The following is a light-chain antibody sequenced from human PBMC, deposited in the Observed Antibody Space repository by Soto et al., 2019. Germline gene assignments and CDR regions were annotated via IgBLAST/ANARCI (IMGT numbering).Light chain of an antibody. J-gene: IGLJ3*02. CDR3: CSYAGSYTWV. CDR1: SSDVGAYNY. Sequence: QSALTQPRSVSGSPGQSVTISCTGTSSDVGAYNYVSWYQQHPGKPPKLMICDVSKRPSGVPDRFSGSKSGNAASLTISGLQAEDEADYYCCSYAGSYTWVFGGGTKLTVL. V-gene: IGLV2-11*01. CDR2: DVS.